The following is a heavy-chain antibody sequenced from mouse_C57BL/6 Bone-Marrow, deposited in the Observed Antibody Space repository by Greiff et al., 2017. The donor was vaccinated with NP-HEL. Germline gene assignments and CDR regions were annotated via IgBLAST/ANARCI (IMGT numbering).Heavy chain of an antibody. CDR1: GYTFTDYY. Sequence: QVQLQQSGAELVRPGASVKLSCKASGYTFTDYYINWVKQRPGQGLEWIARIYPGSGNTYYNEKFKGKATLTAEKSSSTAYMQLSSLTSEDSAVYFCARYHYGSSYYFDYWGQGTTLTVSS. CDR2: IYPGSGNT. D-gene: IGHD1-1*01. V-gene: IGHV1-76*01. CDR3: ARYHYGSSYYFDY. J-gene: IGHJ2*01.